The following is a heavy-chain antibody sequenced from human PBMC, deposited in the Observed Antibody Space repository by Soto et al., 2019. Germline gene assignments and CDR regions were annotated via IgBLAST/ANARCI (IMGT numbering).Heavy chain of an antibody. CDR3: ARDYYDSSGXYXXDYYYYGMDV. J-gene: IGHJ6*02. CDR2: INAGNGNT. CDR1: GYTFTSYA. V-gene: IGHV1-3*01. D-gene: IGHD3-22*01. Sequence: QVQLVQSGAEVKKPGASVKVSCKASGYTFTSYAMHWVRQAPGQRLEWMGWINAGNGNTKYSQKFQGRVTITRDTSASTAXMELSSLRSXDTAVYYCARDYYDSSGXYXXDYYYYGMDVWGQGTTVTVSS.